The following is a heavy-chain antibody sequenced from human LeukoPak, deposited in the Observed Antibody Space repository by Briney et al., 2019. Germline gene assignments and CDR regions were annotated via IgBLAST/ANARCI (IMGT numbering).Heavy chain of an antibody. D-gene: IGHD2-15*01. CDR2: ITPILGIT. Sequence: SVKVSCKASGGTFSSYVISWVRQAPGQGLEWMGRITPILGITDYAQKFQGRVTITADKSTSTAYMELSSLRSEDTAVYYCARAVGAAMVDAFDIWGQGTMVTVSS. CDR1: GGTFSSYV. V-gene: IGHV1-69*04. J-gene: IGHJ3*02. CDR3: ARAVGAAMVDAFDI.